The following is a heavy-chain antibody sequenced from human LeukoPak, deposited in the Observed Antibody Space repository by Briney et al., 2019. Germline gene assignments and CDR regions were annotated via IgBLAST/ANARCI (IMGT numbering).Heavy chain of an antibody. V-gene: IGHV4-61*02. J-gene: IGHJ6*02. CDR1: GGSISSGSYY. CDR3: ERVPPYYYYYGMDA. Sequence: SQTLSLTCTVSGGSISSGSYYWSWIRQPAGKGLEWIGRIYTSGSTNYNPSLKSRVTMSVDTSKNQFSLKLSSVTAADTAVYYCERVPPYYYYYGMDAWGQGTTVTVSS. CDR2: IYTSGST.